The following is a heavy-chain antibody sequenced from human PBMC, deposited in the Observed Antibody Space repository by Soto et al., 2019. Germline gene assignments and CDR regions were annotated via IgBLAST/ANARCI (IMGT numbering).Heavy chain of an antibody. CDR2: ISTYSGNT. CDR3: ARDNGYFDL. J-gene: IGHJ4*02. Sequence: SSVKVSCKTSGYTFSSYSVNWVRQAPGQGLEWMALISTYSGNTHYAERVQGRVTVTLDKSAITAFMEMRPLPSDDTAVYFCARDNGYFDLWGQGTLVTVSS. CDR1: GYTFSSYS. V-gene: IGHV1-18*04.